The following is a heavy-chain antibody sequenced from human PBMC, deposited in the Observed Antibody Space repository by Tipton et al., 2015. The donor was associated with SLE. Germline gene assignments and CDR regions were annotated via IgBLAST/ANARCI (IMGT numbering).Heavy chain of an antibody. CDR2: ISSSSSYI. J-gene: IGHJ6*02. V-gene: IGHV3-21*01. D-gene: IGHD3-10*01. CDR1: GITFSSYS. Sequence: SLRLSCAASGITFSSYSMNWVRQAPGKGLEWVSSISSSSSYIYYADSVKGRFTISRDNAKNSLYLQMNSLRAEDTAVYYCARGCVTMVRGVIITSGMDVWGQGTTVTVSS. CDR3: ARGCVTMVRGVIITSGMDV.